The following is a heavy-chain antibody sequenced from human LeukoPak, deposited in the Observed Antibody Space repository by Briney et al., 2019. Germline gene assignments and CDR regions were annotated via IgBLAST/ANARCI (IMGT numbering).Heavy chain of an antibody. Sequence: GGSLRLSCAASGFTFSSYSMNWVRQAPGKGLMWVSRVSGDGSSTTYADSVRGRFTISRDNAKNTLYLQMNSLRAEDTAVYFCARERDTTVTTFYFDPWGQGTLVTVSS. CDR1: GFTFSSYS. J-gene: IGHJ5*02. CDR3: ARERDTTVTTFYFDP. CDR2: VSGDGSST. D-gene: IGHD4-17*01. V-gene: IGHV3-74*01.